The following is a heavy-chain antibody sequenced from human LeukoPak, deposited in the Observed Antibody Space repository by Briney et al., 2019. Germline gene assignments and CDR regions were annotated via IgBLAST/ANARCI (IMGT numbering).Heavy chain of an antibody. D-gene: IGHD1-26*01. CDR2: INGDGSTT. J-gene: IGHJ4*02. CDR1: GFTFSGYW. Sequence: PGGSLRLSCEASGFTFSGYWMHWVRQAPGKGLVWVSRINGDGSTTSYADSVKGRFTISRDSAKNTLYLQMDSLRAEDTAVYDCALKYNGGYWGQGTLVTVSS. V-gene: IGHV3-74*01. CDR3: ALKYNGGY.